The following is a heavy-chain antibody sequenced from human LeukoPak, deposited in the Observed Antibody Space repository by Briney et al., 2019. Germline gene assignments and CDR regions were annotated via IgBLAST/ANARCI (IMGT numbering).Heavy chain of an antibody. CDR3: ARDSRTYYYGSGSLGGAFDI. J-gene: IGHJ3*02. D-gene: IGHD3-10*01. CDR1: GGSISSDIYY. V-gene: IGHV4-39*07. CDR2: ISYTGST. Sequence: SETLSLTCTVSGGSISSDIYYWGWIRQPPGKGLEWIGSISYTGSTYYNPSLKSRVTISVDTSKNQFSLKLSSVTAADTAVYYCARDSRTYYYGSGSLGGAFDIWGQGTMVTVSS.